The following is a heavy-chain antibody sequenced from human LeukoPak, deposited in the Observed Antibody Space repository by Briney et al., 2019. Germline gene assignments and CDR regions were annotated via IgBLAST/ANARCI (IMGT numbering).Heavy chain of an antibody. D-gene: IGHD6-13*01. CDR3: ARDYGSSWYYFDY. CDR1: GGSLSSYY. CDR2: LYYSGST. Sequence: SETLSLTCTVSGGSLSSYYWSWIRQPPGKGPEWIGYLYYSGSTNYNPSLKSRVTISVDTSKNQFSLKLRSVTAADTAVYYCARDYGSSWYYFDYWGQGTLVTVSS. V-gene: IGHV4-59*01. J-gene: IGHJ4*02.